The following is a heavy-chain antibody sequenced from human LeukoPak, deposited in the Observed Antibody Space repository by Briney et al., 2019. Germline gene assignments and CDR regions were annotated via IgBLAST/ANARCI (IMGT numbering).Heavy chain of an antibody. CDR2: IKQDGSEK. V-gene: IGHV3-7*01. J-gene: IGHJ4*02. D-gene: IGHD1-26*01. CDR1: GFTFSSYW. CDR3: AKVINRMELLPTYFDY. Sequence: PGGSLRLSCAASGFTFSSYWMSWVRQAPGKGLEWVANIKQDGSEKYYVDSVKGRFTISRDNAKNSLYLQMNSLRAEDTAVYYCAKVINRMELLPTYFDYWGQGTLVTVSS.